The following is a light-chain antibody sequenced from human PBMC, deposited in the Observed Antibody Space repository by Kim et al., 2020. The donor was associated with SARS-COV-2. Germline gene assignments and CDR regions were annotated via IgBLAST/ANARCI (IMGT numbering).Light chain of an antibody. J-gene: IGKJ2*01. Sequence: DIHMTQSPSSLSVSVGDRVTITCRASQTISIYLNWCQQKPGKAPKLLIYVASSLQSWVPSRFSGSGSGTDFTLTISSLQPEDSATYNCQQSYSTPQMYTFGQGTKLEI. V-gene: IGKV1-39*01. CDR3: QQSYSTPQMYT. CDR2: VAS. CDR1: QTISIY.